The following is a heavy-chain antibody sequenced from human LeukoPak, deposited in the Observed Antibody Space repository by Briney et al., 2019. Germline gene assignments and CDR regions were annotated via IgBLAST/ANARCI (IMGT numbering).Heavy chain of an antibody. Sequence: SETLSLTCTVSGGSINRYYWSWIRQPPGKGLEWIGYIHYSGGIKYNPSLKSRVTMSVDTSTNQFSLKLTSVTAADTAVYYCARGTVTTYYFDYWGQGSLVTVSS. J-gene: IGHJ4*02. CDR3: ARGTVTTYYFDY. CDR2: IHYSGGI. V-gene: IGHV4-59*01. CDR1: GGSINRYY. D-gene: IGHD4-17*01.